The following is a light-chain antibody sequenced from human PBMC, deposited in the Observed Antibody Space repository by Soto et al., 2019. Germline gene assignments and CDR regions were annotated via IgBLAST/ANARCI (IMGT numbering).Light chain of an antibody. CDR3: QQYRRWYT. Sequence: EIVMTQSPATLSVSPGERVTLSCRASQIVGGAFAWYQQKAGQAPRLLIYDTYTRATGIPDRFSGSGSGADFTLTISSLQFEDFAVYYCQQYRRWYTFGQGTKVDIK. V-gene: IGKV3-15*01. CDR2: DTY. CDR1: QIVGGA. J-gene: IGKJ2*01.